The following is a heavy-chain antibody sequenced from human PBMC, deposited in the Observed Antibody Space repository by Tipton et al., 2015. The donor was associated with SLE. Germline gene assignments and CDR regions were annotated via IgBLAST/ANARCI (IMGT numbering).Heavy chain of an antibody. D-gene: IGHD3-16*01. J-gene: IGHJ5*02. Sequence: TLSLTCTVSGGSMSTYYWSWIRQPPGKGLEWIGYIYYTGTTNYNPSLRSRVTISVDTAKNQFSLKLTSVTAADTAVYYCARPRGGNWSDPWAPRTLVTVSS. CDR3: ARPRGGNWSDP. V-gene: IGHV4-59*08. CDR2: IYYTGTT. CDR1: GGSMSTYY.